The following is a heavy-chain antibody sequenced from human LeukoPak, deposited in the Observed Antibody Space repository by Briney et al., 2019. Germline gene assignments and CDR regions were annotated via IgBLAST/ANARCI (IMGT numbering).Heavy chain of an antibody. D-gene: IGHD3-10*01. Sequence: ASVKVSCKTSGYTFSSYEINWVRQPPGQGLEWMGWMNPNSGSTAYARNFQGRVTMTRDVSIRTAYMELSSLRSEDTAVYYCVRLFVQEPSGWFDPWGQGTLVTVS. J-gene: IGHJ5*02. V-gene: IGHV1-8*01. CDR1: GYTFSSYE. CDR2: MNPNSGST. CDR3: VRLFVQEPSGWFDP.